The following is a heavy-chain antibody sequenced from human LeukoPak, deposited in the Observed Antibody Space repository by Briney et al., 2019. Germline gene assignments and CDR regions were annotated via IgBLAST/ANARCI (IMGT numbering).Heavy chain of an antibody. D-gene: IGHD3-10*01. CDR2: MYYSGSP. CDR1: GGSISSISYY. V-gene: IGHV4-39*02. CDR3: ARDRDDAFDI. Sequence: SETLSLTCIVSGGSISSISYYWGWIRQPPGKGLEWIGSMYYSGSPYYNPSLKSRVTISVDTSKNQFSLKLTSVTAADTAVYYCARDRDDAFDIWGQGTMVTVSS. J-gene: IGHJ3*02.